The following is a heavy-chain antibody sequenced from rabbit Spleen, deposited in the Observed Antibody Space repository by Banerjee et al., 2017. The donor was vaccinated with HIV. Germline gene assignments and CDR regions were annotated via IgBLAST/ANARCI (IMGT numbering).Heavy chain of an antibody. CDR3: ARAYGSSGAYGLYL. J-gene: IGHJ3*01. V-gene: IGHV1S45*01. CDR2: IGTGDGTT. D-gene: IGHD4-2*01. Sequence: QQQLEESGGGLVKPGASLTLTCKASGIDLSSRNYISWVRQAPGKGLELIACIGTGDGTTYDATWAKGRFTISKTSSTTVTLQMTSLTAADTATYFCARAYGSSGAYGLYLWGQGTLVTVS. CDR1: GIDLSSRNY.